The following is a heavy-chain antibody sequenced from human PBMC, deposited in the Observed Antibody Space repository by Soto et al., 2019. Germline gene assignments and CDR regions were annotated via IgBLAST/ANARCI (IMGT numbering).Heavy chain of an antibody. CDR1: GGTFSSYT. CDR2: IIPILGIA. V-gene: IGHV1-69*04. Sequence: SVKVSCKASGGTFSSYTISWVRQAPGQGLEWMGRIIPILGIANYAQKFQGRVTITADKSTSTAYMELSSLRSEDTAVYYCATDLTSHPGVWFDPWGQGTLVTVSS. J-gene: IGHJ5*02. D-gene: IGHD1-1*01. CDR3: ATDLTSHPGVWFDP.